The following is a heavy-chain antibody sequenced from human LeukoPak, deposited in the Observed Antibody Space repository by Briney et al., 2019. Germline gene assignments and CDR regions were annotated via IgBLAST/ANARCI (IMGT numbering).Heavy chain of an antibody. CDR1: GGSISSYY. D-gene: IGHD4-17*01. Sequence: SETLSLTCTVSGGSISSYYWSWIRQPPGKGLEWIGYIYYSGSTNYSPSLKGRVTISVDTSKNQFSLKLSSVTAADTAVYYCARATVTTGWFDPWGQGTLVTVSS. CDR3: ARATVTTGWFDP. J-gene: IGHJ5*02. V-gene: IGHV4-59*08. CDR2: IYYSGST.